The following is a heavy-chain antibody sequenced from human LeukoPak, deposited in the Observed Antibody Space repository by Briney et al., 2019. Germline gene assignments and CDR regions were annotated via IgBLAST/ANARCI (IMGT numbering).Heavy chain of an antibody. V-gene: IGHV3-23*01. CDR1: GFTYSKYA. J-gene: IGHJ6*03. D-gene: IGHD5-18*01. CDR2: INDRGTGT. Sequence: GGSLRLSCAASGFTYSKYAMSWVRQAPGKGLEWVSTINDRGTGTYYADSVKGRFTISRDNSKNTLSLQMNSLRAEDTAVYYCAKGLKTAVGPYMGYHYYMDVWGKGTTVTVSS. CDR3: AKGLKTAVGPYMGYHYYMDV.